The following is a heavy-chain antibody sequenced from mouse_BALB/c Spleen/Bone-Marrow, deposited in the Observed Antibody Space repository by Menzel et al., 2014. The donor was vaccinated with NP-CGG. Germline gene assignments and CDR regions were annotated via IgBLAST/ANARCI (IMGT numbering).Heavy chain of an antibody. CDR3: ARHYYGAR. CDR1: GFTFSSYG. J-gene: IGHJ3*01. D-gene: IGHD1-2*01. CDR2: INSNGGST. V-gene: IGHV5-6-3*01. Sequence: EVKLVESGGGLVQPGGSLKLSCAASGFTFSSYGMSWGRQTPDKRLELVATINSNGGSTYYPDSVKGRFTISRNNAKNTLYLQMSSLKSEDTAMYYCARHYYGARWGQGTLVTVSA.